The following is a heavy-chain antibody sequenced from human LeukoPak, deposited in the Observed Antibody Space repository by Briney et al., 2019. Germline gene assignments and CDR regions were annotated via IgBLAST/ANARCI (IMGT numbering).Heavy chain of an antibody. V-gene: IGHV4-34*01. J-gene: IGHJ4*02. CDR3: ARGRRGSYYPIYYFDY. CDR1: GGSFSGYY. CDR2: INHSGST. D-gene: IGHD1-26*01. Sequence: SETLSLTCAVYGGSFSGYYWSWIRQPPGKGLEWIGEINHSGSTNYNPSLKSRVTIPVDTSKNQFSLKLSSVTAADTAVYYCARGRRGSYYPIYYFDYWGQGTLVTVSS.